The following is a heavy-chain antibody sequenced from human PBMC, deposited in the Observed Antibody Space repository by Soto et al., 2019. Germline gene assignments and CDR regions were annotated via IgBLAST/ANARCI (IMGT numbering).Heavy chain of an antibody. CDR2: INPNSGGT. CDR1: GYTFTGYY. J-gene: IGHJ5*02. Sequence: QVQLVQSGAEVKKPGASVKVSCKASGYTFTGYYMHWVRQAPGQGLEWMGWINPNSGGTNYAQKFQGMVTMTSDTSISTAYMELISLRSDDTAVYYCARDLWFVELLEPTWFDPWGQGTLVTVSS. V-gene: IGHV1-2*02. CDR3: ARDLWFVELLEPTWFDP. D-gene: IGHD3-10*01.